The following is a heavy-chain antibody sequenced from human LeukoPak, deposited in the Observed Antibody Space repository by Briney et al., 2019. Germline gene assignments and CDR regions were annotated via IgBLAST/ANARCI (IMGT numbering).Heavy chain of an antibody. CDR3: ATILRYGDYEEDY. Sequence: ASVTVSCKASGYTFTGYYMHWVRQAPGQGLEWMGWINPNSGGTNYAQKFQGRVTMTRDTSISTAYMELSRVRSDDTAVYYCATILRYGDYEEDYWGQGTLVTVSS. V-gene: IGHV1-2*02. D-gene: IGHD4-17*01. J-gene: IGHJ4*02. CDR1: GYTFTGYY. CDR2: INPNSGGT.